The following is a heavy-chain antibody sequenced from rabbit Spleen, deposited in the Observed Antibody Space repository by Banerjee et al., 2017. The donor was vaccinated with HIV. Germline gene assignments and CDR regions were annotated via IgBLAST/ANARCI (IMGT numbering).Heavy chain of an antibody. V-gene: IGHV1S45*01. CDR1: GFPLSASDF. Sequence: QEQVVESGGGLVQPEGSLTLTCTASGFPLSASDFIYWVRQAPGKGLEWIGYIDPIFGVSYYATWVNGRFTISSHNAQNTLYLQLHSLTAADTATYFCVRGASGSGYYSLWGPGTLVTVS. CDR2: IDPIFGVS. CDR3: VRGASGSGYYSL. D-gene: IGHD1-1*01. J-gene: IGHJ4*01.